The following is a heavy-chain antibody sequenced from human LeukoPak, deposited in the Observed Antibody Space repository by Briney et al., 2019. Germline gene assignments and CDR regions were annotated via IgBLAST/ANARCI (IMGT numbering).Heavy chain of an antibody. J-gene: IGHJ6*02. CDR1: GFTFSSYW. CDR2: IKQDGSEE. V-gene: IGHV3-7*05. D-gene: IGHD6-6*01. CDR3: ARDPYSSTWSYSMDV. Sequence: PGGSLRLSCAASGFTFSSYWMSWVRQAPGKELEWLANIKQDGSEEVYVDSVKGRFTISRDNAKNSLFLQMNTLRAEDTAVYYCARDPYSSTWSYSMDVWGQGTTVTVSS.